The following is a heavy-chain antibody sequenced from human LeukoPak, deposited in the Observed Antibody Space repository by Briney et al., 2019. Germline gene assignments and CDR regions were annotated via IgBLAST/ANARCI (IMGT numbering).Heavy chain of an antibody. CDR2: TYYRSNWYN. J-gene: IGHJ4*02. V-gene: IGHV6-1*01. Sequence: SQTLSLTCAISGDSVSSNSATWNWIRQSPSRGLEWLGRTYYRSNWYNDYAESVKGRITIHPDTSKNQFSLQLNSVTPEDTAVYHCARDLAGFGGYSYGMVDYWGQGTLVTVSS. D-gene: IGHD5-18*01. CDR1: GDSVSSNSAT. CDR3: ARDLAGFGGYSYGMVDY.